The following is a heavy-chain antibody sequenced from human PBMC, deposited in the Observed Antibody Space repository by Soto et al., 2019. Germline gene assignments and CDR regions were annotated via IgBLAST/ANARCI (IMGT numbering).Heavy chain of an antibody. CDR1: GFFFEDYA. CDR3: AKDMRSSQGGSYAAEL. V-gene: IGHV3-9*01. Sequence: EVQLVESGGGLVQPGRSLRLSCAASGFFFEDYAMHWVRQAPGKGLEWVSAISWNSGNIGYADSVKGRFTISRDNATNSLYLQMNSLRTEDTAFYFCAKDMRSSQGGSYAAELWGQGTLVTVSS. CDR2: ISWNSGNI. J-gene: IGHJ4*02. D-gene: IGHD3-10*01.